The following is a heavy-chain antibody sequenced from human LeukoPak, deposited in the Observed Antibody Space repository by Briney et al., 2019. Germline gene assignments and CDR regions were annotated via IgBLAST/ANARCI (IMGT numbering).Heavy chain of an antibody. V-gene: IGHV3-74*01. D-gene: IGHD3-3*01. Sequence: GGSLRLSCAASGFTFSSYWMHWVRQAPGKGLVWVSRINSDGSSTSYAGSVKGRFTISRDNAKNTLYLQMNSLRAEDTAVYYCARVAKSVLRFLEWSTGHTFDPWGQGTLVTVSS. CDR2: INSDGSST. J-gene: IGHJ5*02. CDR3: ARVAKSVLRFLEWSTGHTFDP. CDR1: GFTFSSYW.